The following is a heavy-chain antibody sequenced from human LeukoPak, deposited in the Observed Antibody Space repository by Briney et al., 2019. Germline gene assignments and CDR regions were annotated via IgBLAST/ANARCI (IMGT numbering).Heavy chain of an antibody. D-gene: IGHD3-9*01. J-gene: IGHJ4*02. CDR3: ARGHRDYDILTGYYHNY. CDR2: INHSGST. Sequence: SETLSLTCAVYGGSFSGYYWSWLRQPPGKGLEWIGEINHSGSTNYNPSPKSRVTISVDTSKNQFSLKLSSVTAADTAVYYCARGHRDYDILTGYYHNYWGQGTLVTVSS. V-gene: IGHV4-34*01. CDR1: GGSFSGYY.